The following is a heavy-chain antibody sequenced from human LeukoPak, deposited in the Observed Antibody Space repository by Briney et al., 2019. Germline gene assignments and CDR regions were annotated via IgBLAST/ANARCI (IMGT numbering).Heavy chain of an antibody. CDR3: ARDFPTRGY. J-gene: IGHJ4*02. D-gene: IGHD1-26*01. CDR1: GGSISSSSYY. CDR2: IYYSGST. V-gene: IGHV4-39*07. Sequence: PSETLSLTCTVSGGSISSSSYYWGWIRQPPGKGLEWIGSIYYSGSTYYNPSLKSRVTISVDTSKNQFSLKLSSVTAADTAVYYCARDFPTRGYWGQGTLVTVSS.